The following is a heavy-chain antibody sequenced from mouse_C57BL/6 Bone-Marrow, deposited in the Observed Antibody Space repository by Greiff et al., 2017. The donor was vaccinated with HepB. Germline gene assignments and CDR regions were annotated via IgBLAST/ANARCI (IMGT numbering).Heavy chain of an antibody. D-gene: IGHD4-1*01. CDR3: ASRTGFDY. Sequence: VQLQQSGPELVKPGASVKISCKASGYAFSSSWMNWVKQRPGKGLEWIGRIYPGDGDTNYNGKFKGKATLTVDTSSSTAYMELHSLTSEDSAVYFCASRTGFDYWGQGTTLTVSS. CDR1: GYAFSSSW. CDR2: IYPGDGDT. V-gene: IGHV1-82*01. J-gene: IGHJ2*01.